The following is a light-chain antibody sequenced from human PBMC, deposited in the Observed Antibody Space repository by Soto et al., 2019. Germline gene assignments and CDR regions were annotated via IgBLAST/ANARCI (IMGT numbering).Light chain of an antibody. J-gene: IGKJ4*01. V-gene: IGKV1-9*01. CDR3: QQLNSYLALT. Sequence: DIQLTQSPSLLSASVGDRVTITCRASQGISSYLAWYQQKPGKAPKLLIYAASTLQSGVPSRFSGSGSGTEFTLTISSLQPEDFATYYCQQLNSYLALTFGGGTKVAIK. CDR1: QGISSY. CDR2: AAS.